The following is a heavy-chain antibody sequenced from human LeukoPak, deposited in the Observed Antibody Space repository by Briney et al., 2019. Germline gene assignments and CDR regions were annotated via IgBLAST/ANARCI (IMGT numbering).Heavy chain of an antibody. Sequence: GGSLRLSCAASGFTLSSYAMSWVRQAPGKGLEWVSSISASGGGTNYADSVKGRFTISRDNSKNKVYLQMNSLRAEDTAVYYCAKVMKGSERLTMVRGVIIKTAGLYYMDVWGKGTTVTVSS. CDR3: AKVMKGSERLTMVRGVIIKTAGLYYMDV. CDR1: GFTLSSYA. J-gene: IGHJ6*03. V-gene: IGHV3-23*01. CDR2: ISASGGGT. D-gene: IGHD3-10*01.